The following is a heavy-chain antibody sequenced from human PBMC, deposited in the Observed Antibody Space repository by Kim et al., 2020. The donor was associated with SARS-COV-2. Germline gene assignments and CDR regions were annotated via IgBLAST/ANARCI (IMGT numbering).Heavy chain of an antibody. CDR1: GITFSSYA. CDR2: ISNSGAST. V-gene: IGHV3-23*01. Sequence: GGSLRLSCAASGITFSSYAVNWVRQAPGKGLEWVSAISNSGASTYYADSVKGRFTISRDKSQSTLYLQMNSLRAEDAAVYYCARFFTSYYYGMDVWGQGTTVTVSS. J-gene: IGHJ6*02. D-gene: IGHD3-3*01. CDR3: ARFFTSYYYGMDV.